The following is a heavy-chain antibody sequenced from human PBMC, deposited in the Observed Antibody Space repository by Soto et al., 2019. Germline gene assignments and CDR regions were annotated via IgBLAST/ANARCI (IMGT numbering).Heavy chain of an antibody. D-gene: IGHD3-3*01. CDR1: GGSISSYY. V-gene: IGHV4-59*08. J-gene: IGHJ4*02. CDR2: IYYSGST. Sequence: SETLSLTCTVSGGSISSYYWSWIRQPPGKGLEWIGYIYYSGSTNYNPSLKSRVTISVDTSKNQFSLKLSSVTAADTAVYYCARLRFLEWSDSDYWGQGTLVTVSS. CDR3: ARLRFLEWSDSDY.